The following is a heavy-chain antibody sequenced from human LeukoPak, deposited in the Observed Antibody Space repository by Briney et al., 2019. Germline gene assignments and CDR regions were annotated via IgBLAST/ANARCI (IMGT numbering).Heavy chain of an antibody. D-gene: IGHD4-11*01. CDR1: GFTFSDYA. CDR3: ARDRRAGATIVAPG. V-gene: IGHV3-23*01. Sequence: GGSLRLSCAASGFTFSDYAMSWVRQAPGKGLEWVSTISDGGGRTYYADSVKGRSTISRDNSKNTLYLQMNCLRAEDTAVYYCARDRRAGATIVAPGWGQGALVTVSS. CDR2: ISDGGGRT. J-gene: IGHJ4*02.